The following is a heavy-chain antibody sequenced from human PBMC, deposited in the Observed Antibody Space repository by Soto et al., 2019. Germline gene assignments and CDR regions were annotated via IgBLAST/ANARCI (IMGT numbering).Heavy chain of an antibody. CDR3: ASTGGIQPWGAIDP. V-gene: IGHV4-39*01. CDR2: IYYSGST. J-gene: IGHJ5*02. Sequence: QLQLQESGPGLVKPSETLSLTCTVSGGSISSSSYYWGWIRQPPGKGLEWIGSIYYSGSTYYNPSLKSRVTISVDTSKNQFSLRLSSVTAADTAVYYCASTGGIQPWGAIDPWGQGTLVTVSS. CDR1: GGSISSSSYY. D-gene: IGHD5-18*01.